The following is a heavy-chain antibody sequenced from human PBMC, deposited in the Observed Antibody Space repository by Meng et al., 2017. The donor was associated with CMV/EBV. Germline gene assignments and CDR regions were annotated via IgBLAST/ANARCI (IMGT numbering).Heavy chain of an antibody. CDR3: ARDKVGSGSYYFDAFDI. CDR2: INSDGSST. V-gene: IGHV3-74*01. CDR1: GFTFSSYW. J-gene: IGHJ3*02. Sequence: GGSLRLSCAASGFTFSSYWIHWVRQAPGKGLVWVSRINSDGSSTSYADSVKGRFTISRDNAKNTLYLQMNSLRAEDTAVYYCARDKVGSGSYYFDAFDIWGQGTMVTVSS. D-gene: IGHD3-10*01.